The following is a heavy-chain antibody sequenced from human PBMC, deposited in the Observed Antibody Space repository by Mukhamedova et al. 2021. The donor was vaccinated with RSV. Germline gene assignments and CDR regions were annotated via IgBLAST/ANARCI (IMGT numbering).Heavy chain of an antibody. Sequence: VAVISYDGSNKYYADSVKGRFTISRDNSKNTLYLQMNSLRAEDTAVYYCAKDRVYSSGWDRYYFDYWGQGTLVTVSS. D-gene: IGHD6-19*01. CDR3: AKDRVYSSGWDRYYFDY. V-gene: IGHV3-30*18. CDR2: ISYDGSNK. J-gene: IGHJ4*02.